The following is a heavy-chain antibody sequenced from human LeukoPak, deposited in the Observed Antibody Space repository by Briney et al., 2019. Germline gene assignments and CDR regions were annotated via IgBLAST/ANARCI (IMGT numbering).Heavy chain of an antibody. D-gene: IGHD6-13*01. CDR2: TNANSGKL. CDR1: GYIFRSFA. J-gene: IGHJ4*02. CDR3: ARVYSSNWDEGYFDY. V-gene: IGHV7-4-1*02. Sequence: ASVKISCKASGYIFRSFAMNWVRQAPGQGLEWMGWTNANSGKLTYAQNFTGRFVFSVDTSANTAFLQINGLKVEDTAVYYCARVYSSNWDEGYFDYWGQGTLVAVSS.